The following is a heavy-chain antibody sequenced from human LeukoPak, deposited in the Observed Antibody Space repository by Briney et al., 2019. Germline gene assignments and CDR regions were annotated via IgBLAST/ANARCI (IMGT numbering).Heavy chain of an antibody. CDR3: AHRPHYSGSGSYSFQH. J-gene: IGHJ1*01. D-gene: IGHD3-10*01. V-gene: IGHV2-5*02. CDR2: IFWDDDK. Sequence: SGPTQIKPTETLTLTCTLSGFSLSTSGVGVGWIRQPPGKALVWLAFIFWDDDKRYSPSLKSRLTITKDTSRNQVVLTMTNLDPVDTATYYCAHRPHYSGSGSYSFQHWGQGTLVTVSS. CDR1: GFSLSTSGVG.